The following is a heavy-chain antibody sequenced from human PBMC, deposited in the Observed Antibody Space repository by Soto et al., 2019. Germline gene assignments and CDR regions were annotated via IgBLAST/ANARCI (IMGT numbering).Heavy chain of an antibody. CDR2: MYHSGDT. J-gene: IGHJ2*01. D-gene: IGHD2-8*02. V-gene: IGHV4-59*08. Sequence: QVQLQESGPGLVKPSETLSLTCSVSGDSISNYYWSWIRQPPGKGLEWIGNMYHSGDTEYNSALKSPVTIFVDTSKNQFSLRLSSVTAADTAVYYCARQSITTLVEGGYFDPWGRGTLVTVSS. CDR3: ARQSITTLVEGGYFDP. CDR1: GDSISNYY.